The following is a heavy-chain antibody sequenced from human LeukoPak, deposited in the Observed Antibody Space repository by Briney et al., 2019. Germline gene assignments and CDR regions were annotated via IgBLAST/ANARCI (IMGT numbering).Heavy chain of an antibody. Sequence: SSVKVSCKASGYTFPSYDINWVRQATGQGLKGMGWMNPNSGKTGHAQNLQGRVPLTRNTSIGTAYMELSIMRSEDTAVYYCARSSNTDKLLTIMGGCYFDYWGQGTLVTVSS. CDR3: ARSSNTDKLLTIMGGCYFDY. CDR1: GYTFPSYD. CDR2: MNPNSGKT. D-gene: IGHD5-24*01. V-gene: IGHV1-8*01. J-gene: IGHJ4*02.